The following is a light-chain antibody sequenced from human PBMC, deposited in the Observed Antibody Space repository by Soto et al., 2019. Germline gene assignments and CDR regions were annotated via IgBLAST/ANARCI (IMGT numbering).Light chain of an antibody. CDR1: QSISSW. V-gene: IGKV1-5*03. CDR2: KAS. J-gene: IGKJ4*01. CDR3: QQYNSYSIT. Sequence: DIQMTQSPSTLSASVGDRVTITCRASQSISSWLAWYQQKPGKAPKLLIYKASSLESGVPSRFSGRGSGAELTLTIRSLQLDDFATYYCQQYNSYSITFGGGTKVEIK.